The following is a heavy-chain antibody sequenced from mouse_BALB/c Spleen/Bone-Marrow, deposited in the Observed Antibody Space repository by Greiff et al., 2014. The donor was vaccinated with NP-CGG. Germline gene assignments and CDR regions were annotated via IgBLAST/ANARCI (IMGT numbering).Heavy chain of an antibody. CDR2: ISSGSSTI. CDR1: GFTFSSFA. D-gene: IGHD1-1*01. Sequence: EVMLVESGGGLVQPGGSRKLSCAASGFTFSSFAMHWVRQAPEKGLEWVAYISSGSSTIYYADTVMGRFTISRHNPKNTLFLQMTSLRSEDTAMYYCARSGSSSGYFDYWGQGTTLTVSS. CDR3: ARSGSSSGYFDY. V-gene: IGHV5-17*02. J-gene: IGHJ2*01.